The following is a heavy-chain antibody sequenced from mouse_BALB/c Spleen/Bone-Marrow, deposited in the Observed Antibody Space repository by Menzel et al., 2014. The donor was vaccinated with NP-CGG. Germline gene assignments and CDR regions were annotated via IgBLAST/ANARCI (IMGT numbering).Heavy chain of an antibody. Sequence: EVKLVEPGGGLVQPGGSLKLSCAASGFTFSSYTMSWVRQTPEKRLEWVAYISNGGGSTYYPDTVKGRFTISRDNAKNTLYLQMSSLKSEDAAVYYCARRSAATYYFDYWGQGTTLTVSS. CDR2: ISNGGGST. V-gene: IGHV5-12-2*01. CDR3: ARRSAATYYFDY. J-gene: IGHJ2*01. D-gene: IGHD1-2*01. CDR1: GFTFSSYT.